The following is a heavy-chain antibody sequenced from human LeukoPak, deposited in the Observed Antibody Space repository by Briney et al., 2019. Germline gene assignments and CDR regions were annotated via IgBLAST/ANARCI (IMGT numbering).Heavy chain of an antibody. CDR3: TREALKVKSFDP. CDR2: ISSSSSYI. D-gene: IGHD3-3*02. Sequence: GGSLRLSCAASGFTFSTYSMNWVRQAPGKGLEWVSSISSSSSYIYYADSVKGRFTISRDNAKNSLYLQMNSLRAEDTAVYYFTREALKVKSFDPWGQGTLVTVSS. V-gene: IGHV3-21*01. J-gene: IGHJ5*02. CDR1: GFTFSTYS.